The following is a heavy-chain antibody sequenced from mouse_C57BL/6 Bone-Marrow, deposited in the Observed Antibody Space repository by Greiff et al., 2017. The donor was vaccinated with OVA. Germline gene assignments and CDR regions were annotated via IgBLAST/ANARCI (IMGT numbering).Heavy chain of an antibody. D-gene: IGHD4-1*01. J-gene: IGHJ3*01. CDR2: IHPNSGST. CDR3: ASYSGAKLGRLFAY. V-gene: IGHV1-64*01. Sequence: QVQLQQPGAELVKPGASVKLSCKASGYTFTSYWMHWVKQRPGQGLEWIGMIHPNSGSTNYTEKFKSKATLTVDKSSSTAYMQLRSLTSEDSAVYYCASYSGAKLGRLFAYWGQGTLVTVSA. CDR1: GYTFTSYW.